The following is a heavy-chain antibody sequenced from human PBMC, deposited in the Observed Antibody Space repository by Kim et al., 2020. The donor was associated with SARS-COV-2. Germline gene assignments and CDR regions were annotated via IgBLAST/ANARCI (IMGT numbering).Heavy chain of an antibody. D-gene: IGHD6-19*01. J-gene: IGHJ6*03. CDR2: IKSETDGGTT. CDR1: GFTFSNAW. Sequence: GGSLRLSCAASGFTFSNAWMSWVRQAPGKGLEWVGRIKSETDGGTTDYAAPVKGRFTISRDDSKNTLYLQMNSLKTEDTAVYYCTTAVSSGWINYYYYYYMDVWGKGTTVTVSS. CDR3: TTAVSSGWINYYYYYYMDV. V-gene: IGHV3-15*01.